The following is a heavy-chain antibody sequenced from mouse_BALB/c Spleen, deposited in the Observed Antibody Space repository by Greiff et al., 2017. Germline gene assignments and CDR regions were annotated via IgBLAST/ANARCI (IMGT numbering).Heavy chain of an antibody. CDR2: ISYSGNT. CDR3: ARGDGPMDY. Sequence: DVKLQESGPGLVKPSQSLSLTCTVSGYSITSDYVWNWIRQFPGNKLGWMGYISYSGNTSYNPSLKSRISITRDTSKNQFFLQLNSVTTEDTATYYCARGDGPMDYWGQGTSVTVSS. V-gene: IGHV3-2*02. J-gene: IGHJ4*01. CDR1: GYSITSDYV. D-gene: IGHD2-3*01.